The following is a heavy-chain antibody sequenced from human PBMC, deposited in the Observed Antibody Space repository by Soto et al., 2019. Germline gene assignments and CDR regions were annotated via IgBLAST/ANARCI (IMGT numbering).Heavy chain of an antibody. J-gene: IGHJ4*02. Sequence: SETLSLTCTVSGGSISSYYWSWIRQPPGKGLEWIGYIYYSGSTNYNPSLKSRVTISVDTSKNQFSLKLSSVTAADTAVYYCAREIYGGNDYWGQGTLVTVSS. CDR3: AREIYGGNDY. CDR2: IYYSGST. V-gene: IGHV4-59*01. CDR1: GGSISSYY. D-gene: IGHD4-17*01.